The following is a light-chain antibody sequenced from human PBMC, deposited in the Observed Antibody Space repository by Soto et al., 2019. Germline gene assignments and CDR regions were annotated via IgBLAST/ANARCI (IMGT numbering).Light chain of an antibody. CDR2: HSS. Sequence: DILMTQSPSSLSPSVGDRVTITCQASQDISKYLNWYQQKPGTPPKLLIYHSSNLETGVPSRCSGSGSGTHFILTISSLQPEDIATYFCQQYDSFPRTFGQGTKVDIK. V-gene: IGKV1-33*01. CDR1: QDISKY. CDR3: QQYDSFPRT. J-gene: IGKJ2*01.